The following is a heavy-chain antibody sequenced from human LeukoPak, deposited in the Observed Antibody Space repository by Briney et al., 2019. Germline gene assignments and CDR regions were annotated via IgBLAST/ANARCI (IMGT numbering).Heavy chain of an antibody. D-gene: IGHD6-19*01. V-gene: IGHV1-18*01. CDR1: GYTFTSYG. CDR2: ISAYNGNT. Sequence: GASVKVSCKASGYTFTSYGISWVRQAPGQGLEWMGWISAYNGNTNYAQKLQGRVTITTDTSTSTAYMELRSLRSDDTAVYYCARAGAALPAEQWLVRRWFDPWGQGTLVTVSS. CDR3: ARAGAALPAEQWLVRRWFDP. J-gene: IGHJ5*02.